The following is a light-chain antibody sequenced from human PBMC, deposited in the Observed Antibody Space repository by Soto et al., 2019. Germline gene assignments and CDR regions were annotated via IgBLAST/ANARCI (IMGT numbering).Light chain of an antibody. CDR2: AAS. V-gene: IGKV1-39*01. CDR3: QRSFSTPLT. J-gene: IGKJ4*01. Sequence: DIQMTQSPSSLSASVGDRVTITCRASQSISSYLNWYQQKPGKAPKLLIYAASSLQSGVPSRFSGSGSGTDFTPNISSLQPEDFATYYFQRSFSTPLTFGGGTKVEIK. CDR1: QSISSY.